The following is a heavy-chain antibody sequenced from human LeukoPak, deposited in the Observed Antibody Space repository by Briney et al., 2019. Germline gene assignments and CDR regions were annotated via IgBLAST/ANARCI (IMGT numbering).Heavy chain of an antibody. J-gene: IGHJ4*02. V-gene: IGHV4-39*01. Sequence: SETLSLTCTVSFASISSSSYYWGWIRQPPGKGLEWIGSIYYSGSTYYNPSLKSRVTISVDTSKNQFSLKLSSVTAADTAVYYCARYITIFGVGHLYYFDYWGQETLVTVSS. D-gene: IGHD3-3*01. CDR2: IYYSGST. CDR1: FASISSSSYY. CDR3: ARYITIFGVGHLYYFDY.